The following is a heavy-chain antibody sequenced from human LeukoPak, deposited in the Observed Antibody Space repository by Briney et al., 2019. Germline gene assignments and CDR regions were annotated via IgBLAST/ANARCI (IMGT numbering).Heavy chain of an antibody. V-gene: IGHV4-59*01. D-gene: IGHD2-15*01. Sequence: SETPSLTCTVSGGSISSYYWSWIRQPPGKGLEWIGYIYYSGSTNYNPSLKSRVTISVDTSKNQFSLKLSSVTAADTAVYYCARDVSGHIDYWGQGTLVTVSS. J-gene: IGHJ4*02. CDR2: IYYSGST. CDR1: GGSISSYY. CDR3: ARDVSGHIDY.